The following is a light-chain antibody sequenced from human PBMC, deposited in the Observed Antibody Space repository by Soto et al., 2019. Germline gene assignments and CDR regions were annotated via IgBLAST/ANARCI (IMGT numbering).Light chain of an antibody. CDR3: SSYTSGGTLV. J-gene: IGLJ2*01. Sequence: QSALTQPASVSGSPGQSIAISCTGTSSDVGAYNFVCWFQQHPGEAPKLMIYDVATRPSGVSNRFSGSKSGNTASLTISGLQAEDDAHYYCSSYTSGGTLVFGGGTKLTVL. V-gene: IGLV2-14*03. CDR2: DVA. CDR1: SSDVGAYNF.